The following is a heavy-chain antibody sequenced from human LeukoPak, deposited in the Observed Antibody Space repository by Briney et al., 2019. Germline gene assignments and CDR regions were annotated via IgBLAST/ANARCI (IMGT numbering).Heavy chain of an antibody. Sequence: PGGSLRLSCAASGFAFSSYGMHWVRQAPGKGLEWVAVIWYDGSNKYYADSVKDRFTISRDNSKNTLYLQMNSLRAEDTAVYYCARDGVAAANDYWGQGTLVTVSS. CDR2: IWYDGSNK. CDR1: GFAFSSYG. CDR3: ARDGVAAANDY. D-gene: IGHD6-13*01. V-gene: IGHV3-33*08. J-gene: IGHJ4*02.